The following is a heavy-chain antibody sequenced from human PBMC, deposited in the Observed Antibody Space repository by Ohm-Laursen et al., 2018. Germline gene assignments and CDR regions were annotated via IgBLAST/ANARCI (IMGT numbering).Heavy chain of an antibody. Sequence: SLRLSCAASGFTFSSYEMNWVRQAPGKGLEWVSSISSSSSYIYYADSVKGRFTISRDNAKNSLYLQMNSLRAEDTAVYYCASPLKGSEYYFDYWGQGTLVTVFS. D-gene: IGHD3-10*01. CDR1: GFTFSSYE. CDR3: ASPLKGSEYYFDY. CDR2: ISSSSSYI. J-gene: IGHJ4*02. V-gene: IGHV3-21*01.